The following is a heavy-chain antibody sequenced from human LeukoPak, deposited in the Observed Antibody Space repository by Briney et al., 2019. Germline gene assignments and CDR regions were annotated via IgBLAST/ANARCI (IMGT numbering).Heavy chain of an antibody. CDR3: ARLPRKYYGSGSYIDY. Sequence: PSETLSLTCTVSGGSISSSSHYWGWIRQPPGKGLEWIGSIYYSGSTYYNPSLKSRVTISVDTSKNQFSLKLSSVTAADTAVYYCARLPRKYYGSGSYIDYWGQGTLVTVSS. CDR1: GGSISSSSHY. CDR2: IYYSGST. D-gene: IGHD3-10*01. J-gene: IGHJ4*02. V-gene: IGHV4-39*01.